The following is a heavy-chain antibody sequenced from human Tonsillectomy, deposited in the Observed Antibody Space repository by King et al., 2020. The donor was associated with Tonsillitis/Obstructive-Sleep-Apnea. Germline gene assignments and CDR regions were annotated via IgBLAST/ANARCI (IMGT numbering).Heavy chain of an antibody. V-gene: IGHV2-5*02. CDR3: VPSRAPAGWESYYFMDV. D-gene: IGHD6-13*01. CDR1: GFSLSSRGVG. CDR2: IFWDDTK. J-gene: IGHJ6*03. Sequence: TLKESGPTLVKPTQTLTLTCTFSGFSLSSRGVGVGWIRQPPGKALEWLALIFWDDTKRYSPSLKRGLMITKDTSKKQVVLTMTNMDPVDTATYYCVPSRAPAGWESYYFMDVWGKGTPVTVSS.